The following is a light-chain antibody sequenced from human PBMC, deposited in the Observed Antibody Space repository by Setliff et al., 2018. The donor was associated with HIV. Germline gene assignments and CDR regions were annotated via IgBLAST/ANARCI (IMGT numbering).Light chain of an antibody. CDR2: EIT. CDR1: CSDIGGYNY. J-gene: IGLJ1*01. V-gene: IGLV2-8*01. CDR3: NSYTHSNSFV. Sequence: QSVLTQPPSASGSPGQSVTISCTGTCSDIGGYNYVSWYQQHPGKAPKLLIYEITKRPSGVPDRFSGSKSGNTASLTVSGLQAEDEGDYYCNSYTHSNSFVFGTGTKVTVL.